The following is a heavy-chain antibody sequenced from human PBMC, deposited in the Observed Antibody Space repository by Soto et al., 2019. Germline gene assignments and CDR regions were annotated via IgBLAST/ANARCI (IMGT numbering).Heavy chain of an antibody. J-gene: IGHJ5*02. V-gene: IGHV4-38-2*02. D-gene: IGHD5-12*01. CDR1: GYSISSGYY. CDR2: IYHSGST. Sequence: PSETLSLTCAVSGYSISSGYYWGWIRQPPGKGLEWIGSIYHSGSTYYNPSLKSRVTISVGTSKNQFSLKLSSVTAADTAVYYCAREVEMATIPNWFDPWGQGTLVTVSS. CDR3: AREVEMATIPNWFDP.